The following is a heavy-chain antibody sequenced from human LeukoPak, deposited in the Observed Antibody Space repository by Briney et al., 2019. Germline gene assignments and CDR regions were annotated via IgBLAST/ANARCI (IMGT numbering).Heavy chain of an antibody. V-gene: IGHV3-21*01. CDR3: ARRVPSKAVDRYYYYMDV. J-gene: IGHJ6*03. CDR1: GFTFSSYS. Sequence: GGSLRLSCAASGFTFSSYSMNWVRQAPGRGLEWVSSISSSSSYIYYADSVKGRLTISRDNAKNSLYLQMNSLRAEDTAVYYCARRVPSKAVDRYYYYMDVWGKGTTVTASS. D-gene: IGHD3-10*01. CDR2: ISSSSSYI.